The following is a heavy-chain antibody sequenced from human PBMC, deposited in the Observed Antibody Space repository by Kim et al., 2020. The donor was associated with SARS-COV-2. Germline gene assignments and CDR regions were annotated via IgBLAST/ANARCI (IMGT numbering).Heavy chain of an antibody. J-gene: IGHJ5*02. CDR1: GGSFSGYY. V-gene: IGHV4-34*01. CDR3: SYNWFDP. CDR2: INHSGSI. Sequence: SETLSLTCAVYGGSFSGYYWSWIRQPPGKGLEWIAEINHSGSINYNPSLKSRATISVGTSKNQVSLKLISVTAADTAVYYCSYNWFDPWGQGTLVTVSS.